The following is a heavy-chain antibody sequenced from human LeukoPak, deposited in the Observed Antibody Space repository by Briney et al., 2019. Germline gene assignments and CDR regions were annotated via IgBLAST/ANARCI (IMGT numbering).Heavy chain of an antibody. CDR2: IYTSGST. V-gene: IGHV4-61*02. CDR3: ARDLVAVAGTEYYFDY. Sequence: PSQTLSLTCTASGGSISSGSYYWSWIRQPAGKGLEWIGRIYTSGSTNYNPSLRSRVTISVDTSKNQFSLKLSSVTAADTAVYYCARDLVAVAGTEYYFDYWGQGTLVTVSS. CDR1: GGSISSGSYY. J-gene: IGHJ4*02. D-gene: IGHD6-19*01.